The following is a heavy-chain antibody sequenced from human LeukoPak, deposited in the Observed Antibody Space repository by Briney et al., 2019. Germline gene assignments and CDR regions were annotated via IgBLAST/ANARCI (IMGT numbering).Heavy chain of an antibody. D-gene: IGHD4-23*01. Sequence: PGGSLRLSCAASGFTFSSYGMHWVRQAPGKGLEWVAVISYDGSNKYYADSVKGRFTISRDNSKNTLYLQMNSLRAEDTAVYYCAKGGGKTLYYYYYYYMDVWGKGTTVTISS. J-gene: IGHJ6*03. CDR3: AKGGGKTLYYYYYYYMDV. CDR1: GFTFSSYG. CDR2: ISYDGSNK. V-gene: IGHV3-30*18.